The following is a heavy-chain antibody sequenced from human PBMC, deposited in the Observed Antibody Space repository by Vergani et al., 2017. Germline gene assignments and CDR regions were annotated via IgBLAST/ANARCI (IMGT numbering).Heavy chain of an antibody. J-gene: IGHJ6*03. CDR2: MNPNSDNT. CDR1: GYPFTSYD. CDR3: ARSCGTNTCSNAGTQYYYYYYLDI. D-gene: IGHD2-8*01. V-gene: IGHV1-8*01. Sequence: QVQLVQSGAEVKKPGASVKVSCKASGYPFTSYDINWVRQATGQGLEWMGWMNPNSDNTGYAQKFQGRITMTRNTSISTAYMELSSLRSEDTAVYYCARSCGTNTCSNAGTQYYYYYYLDIWGKGTTVTVSS.